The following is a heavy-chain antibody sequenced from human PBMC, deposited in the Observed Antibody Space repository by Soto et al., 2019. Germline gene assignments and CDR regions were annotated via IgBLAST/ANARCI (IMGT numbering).Heavy chain of an antibody. CDR3: RLWFGDLLDRDFGVGV. CDR1: GFTFSSYA. V-gene: IGHV3-23*01. J-gene: IGHJ6*02. Sequence: EVQLLESGGGLVQPGGSLRLSCAASGFTFSSYAMSWVRQAPGKGLEWVSAISGSGGSTYYADSVKGRFTITRDSSTSTLYLQMSSLRAEDTAVDYCRLWFGDLLDRDFGVGVWGQGTTVTVSS. CDR2: ISGSGGST. D-gene: IGHD3-10*01.